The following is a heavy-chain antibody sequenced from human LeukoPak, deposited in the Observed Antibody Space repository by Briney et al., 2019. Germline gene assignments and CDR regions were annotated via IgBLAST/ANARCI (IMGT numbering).Heavy chain of an antibody. D-gene: IGHD1-1*01. CDR1: GFTFSGYT. Sequence: GGSLRLSCAASGFTFSGYTMNWVRQAPGKGLEWVSSISSSSSSIYYTDSVKGRFTISRDNAKNSLYLQMNSLRAEDTAVYYCARSGYNWNDVIFFDYWGQGILVTVSS. CDR3: ARSGYNWNDVIFFDY. J-gene: IGHJ4*02. V-gene: IGHV3-21*01. CDR2: ISSSSSSI.